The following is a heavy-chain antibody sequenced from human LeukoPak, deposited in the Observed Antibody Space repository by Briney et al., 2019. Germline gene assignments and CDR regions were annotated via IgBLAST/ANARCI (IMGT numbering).Heavy chain of an antibody. Sequence: SETLSLTCTVSGGSFGNYYWSWIRQPAGKGLEWIGRIYTSGSTNYNPSLKSRVTMSVDTSKNQFSLKLSSVTAADTAVYYCARDGAGRYYYMDVWGKGTTVTVSS. CDR1: GGSFGNYY. CDR2: IYTSGST. D-gene: IGHD4/OR15-4a*01. CDR3: ARDGAGRYYYMDV. V-gene: IGHV4-4*07. J-gene: IGHJ6*03.